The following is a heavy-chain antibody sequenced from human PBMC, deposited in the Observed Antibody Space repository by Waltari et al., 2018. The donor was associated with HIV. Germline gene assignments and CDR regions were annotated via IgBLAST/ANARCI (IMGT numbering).Heavy chain of an antibody. J-gene: IGHJ6*02. Sequence: EVQLVESGGGLVQPGGSLRLSCAASGFTFSSHWMSWVRQAPGKGLEWVANIKQDGSEKYYVDSVKGRFTISRDNAKNSLYLQMNSLRAEDTAVYYCARVPFTIFGVAPGYYGMDVWGQGTTVTVSS. V-gene: IGHV3-7*01. CDR1: GFTFSSHW. D-gene: IGHD3-3*01. CDR2: IKQDGSEK. CDR3: ARVPFTIFGVAPGYYGMDV.